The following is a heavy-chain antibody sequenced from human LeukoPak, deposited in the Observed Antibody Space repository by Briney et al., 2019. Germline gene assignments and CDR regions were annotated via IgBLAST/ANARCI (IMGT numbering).Heavy chain of an antibody. CDR3: ARTYCIGSSCPGVFEY. CDR1: GFTFSSHA. D-gene: IGHD2-15*01. Sequence: GGSLRLSCAASGFTFSSHAMSWVRQAPGKGLEWVSVISDSGGRTYSAASVKGRFTISRDNSKDTLYLQMNSLRAEDTAVYYCARTYCIGSSCPGVFEYWGQGTLVTVSS. V-gene: IGHV3-23*01. J-gene: IGHJ4*02. CDR2: ISDSGGRT.